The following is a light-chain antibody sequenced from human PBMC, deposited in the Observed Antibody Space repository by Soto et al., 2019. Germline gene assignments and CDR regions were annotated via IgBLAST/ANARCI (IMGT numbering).Light chain of an antibody. J-gene: IGKJ1*01. CDR1: QSISSNY. Sequence: EIVLTQSPGTLSLSPGERATLSCRASQSISSNYLAWYQQKPGLAPRLLIYGASSRATGIPDRFSGSGSGTDFTLTISRLEPEDSAIYYCQQYGSWTFGQGTKVEIK. CDR2: GAS. CDR3: QQYGSWT. V-gene: IGKV3-20*01.